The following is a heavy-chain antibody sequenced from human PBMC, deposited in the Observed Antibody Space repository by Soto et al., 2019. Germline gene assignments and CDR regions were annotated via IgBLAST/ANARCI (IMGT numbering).Heavy chain of an antibody. CDR2: ISYDGSNK. V-gene: IGHV3-30*03. Sequence: PGGSLRLSCAASGFTFSSYGMHWVRQAPGKGLEWVAVISYDGSNKYYADSVKGRFTISRDNSKNTLYLQMNSLRAEDTAVYYCARLGGYYQALDNWGQGTLVTVSS. J-gene: IGHJ4*02. CDR1: GFTFSSYG. CDR3: ARLGGYYQALDN. D-gene: IGHD3-22*01.